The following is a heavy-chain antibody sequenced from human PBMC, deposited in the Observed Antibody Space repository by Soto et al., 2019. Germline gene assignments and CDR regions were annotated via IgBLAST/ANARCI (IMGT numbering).Heavy chain of an antibody. Sequence: SETLSLTCSVSGGPISNYYWSWIRQPPGKGLEWIGYVYTGGRTNHNPSLKSRVTISLDTSKNQFSLKLNSVTTADTAVYYCASRVAVGRHRYYFMDVWGKGTTVTVSS. CDR3: ASRVAVGRHRYYFMDV. CDR2: VYTGGRT. J-gene: IGHJ6*03. D-gene: IGHD6-19*01. V-gene: IGHV4-59*01. CDR1: GGPISNYY.